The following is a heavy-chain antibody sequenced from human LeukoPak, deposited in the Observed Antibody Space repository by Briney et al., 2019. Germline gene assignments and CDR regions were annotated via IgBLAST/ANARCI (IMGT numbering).Heavy chain of an antibody. CDR2: ISYDGSNK. D-gene: IGHD1-26*01. J-gene: IGHJ4*02. CDR3: AKDRSAIFDY. V-gene: IGHV3-30*18. Sequence: GGSLRLSCAASGFTFSSYGMHWVRQAPGKGLEWVAVISYDGSNKYYADSVKGRFTISRDSSKNTLYLQMNSLRAEDTAVYYCAKDRSAIFDYWGQGTLVTVSS. CDR1: GFTFSSYG.